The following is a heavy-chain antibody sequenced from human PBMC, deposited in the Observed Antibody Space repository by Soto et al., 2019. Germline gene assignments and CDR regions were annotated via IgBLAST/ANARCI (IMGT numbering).Heavy chain of an antibody. V-gene: IGHV3-30*18. Sequence: QVRLVESGGGVVQPGRSLRLSCAASGFTFRSYGMHWVRQAPGKGLEWVALISYDGSDEYYGDSMQGRFSISRDNSKDTLYLQINSLRVEDTAVYYCAKHADYENDASDVWGQGTMVTVSS. CDR3: AKHADYENDASDV. CDR2: ISYDGSDE. D-gene: IGHD4-17*01. J-gene: IGHJ3*01. CDR1: GFTFRSYG.